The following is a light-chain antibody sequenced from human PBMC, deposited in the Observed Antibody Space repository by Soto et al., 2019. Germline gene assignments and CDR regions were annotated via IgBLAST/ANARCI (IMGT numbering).Light chain of an antibody. Sequence: EIVLTQSPATLSLSPGERATLSCRASQSVRSFLAWYQQKPGQAPRLLIYDASNRATGVPGRFSGSGSGTDFTLTISSLEPVDFAVYYCQQRSSCPPALSFGGGTKVE. CDR3: QQRSSCPPALS. CDR2: DAS. J-gene: IGKJ4*01. V-gene: IGKV3-11*01. CDR1: QSVRSF.